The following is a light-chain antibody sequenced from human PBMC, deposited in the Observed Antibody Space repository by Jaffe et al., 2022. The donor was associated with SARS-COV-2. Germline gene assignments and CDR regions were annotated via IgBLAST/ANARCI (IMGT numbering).Light chain of an antibody. J-gene: IGLJ3*02. V-gene: IGLV1-47*01. CDR2: RNN. CDR3: ATWDDSLRGPV. Sequence: QSVLTQPPSASGTPGQRVTISCSGSTSNIGSNYVYWYQQLPGTAPKVLMSRNNQRPSGVPDRFSGSKSGTSASLAISGLRSEDEADYYCATWDDSLRGPVFGGGTTLTVL. CDR1: TSNIGSNY.